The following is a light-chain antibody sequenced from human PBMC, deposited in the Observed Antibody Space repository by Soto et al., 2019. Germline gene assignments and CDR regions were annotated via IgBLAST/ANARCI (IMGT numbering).Light chain of an antibody. V-gene: IGKV3-20*01. Sequence: EIVLTQSPGTLSLSPGERATLSCRASQSVSSSCLAWYQQKPGQAPRPLVYGASSRATGIPDRFSGSGSGTDFTLTISRLEPEDFAVYYCQQYGSSPRTFGQGTKVDIK. CDR2: GAS. CDR3: QQYGSSPRT. J-gene: IGKJ1*01. CDR1: QSVSSSC.